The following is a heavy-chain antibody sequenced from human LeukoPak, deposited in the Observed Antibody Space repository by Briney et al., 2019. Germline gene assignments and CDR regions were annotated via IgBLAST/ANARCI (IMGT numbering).Heavy chain of an antibody. CDR1: GYSFTTYW. V-gene: IGHV5-51*01. Sequence: GESLKISCKASGYSFTTYWIGWVRQMPGKGLEWMGIIYPGDSDTKYSPSFQGQVTISADKSITTAYLQWSSLKASDTAMYYCARRRAAGITPYYFYYMDVWGKGTTVTVS. D-gene: IGHD6-13*01. CDR2: IYPGDSDT. J-gene: IGHJ6*03. CDR3: ARRRAAGITPYYFYYMDV.